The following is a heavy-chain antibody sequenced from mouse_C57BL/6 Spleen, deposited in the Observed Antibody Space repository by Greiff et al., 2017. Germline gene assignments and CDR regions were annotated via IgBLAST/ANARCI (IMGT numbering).Heavy chain of an antibody. J-gene: IGHJ2*01. CDR3: ARQGLTGIFDY. V-gene: IGHV1-81*01. CDR1: GYTFTSYG. D-gene: IGHD4-1*01. CDR2: IYPRSGNT. Sequence: VQLQQSGAELARPGASVKLSCKASGYTFTSYGISWVKQRTGQGLEWIGEIYPRSGNTYYNEKFKGKATLTADKSSSTAYMELRSLTSEDFAVYFCARQGLTGIFDYWGQGTTLTVSS.